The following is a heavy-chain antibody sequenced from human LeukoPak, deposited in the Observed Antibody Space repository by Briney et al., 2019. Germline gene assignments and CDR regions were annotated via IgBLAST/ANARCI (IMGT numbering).Heavy chain of an antibody. J-gene: IGHJ5*02. CDR3: SRAIDGYTNKDWFDP. CDR2: IYDSGST. V-gene: IGHV4-59*01. Sequence: PSETLSLTCTVSGGSISGSYWSWIRQPPGKGLEWIGYIYDSGSTKYNPSLKGRVTISVDTPKNQFSLKLTSVTAADTAVYYCSRAIDGYTNKDWFDPWGQGTLVNVSS. D-gene: IGHD5-24*01. CDR1: GGSISGSY.